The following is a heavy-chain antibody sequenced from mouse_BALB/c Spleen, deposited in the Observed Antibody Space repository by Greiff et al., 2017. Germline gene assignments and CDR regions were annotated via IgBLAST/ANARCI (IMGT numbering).Heavy chain of an antibody. J-gene: IGHJ3*01. CDR3: ARERDYYGSSYPFAY. V-gene: IGHV2-2*02. CDR1: GFSLTSYG. Sequence: VKLMESGPGLVQPSQSLSITCTVSGFSLTSYGVHWVRQSPGKGLEWLGVIWSGGSTDYNAAFISRLSISKDNSKSQVFFKMNSLQANDTAIYYCARERDYYGSSYPFAYWGQGTLVTVSA. D-gene: IGHD1-1*01. CDR2: IWSGGST.